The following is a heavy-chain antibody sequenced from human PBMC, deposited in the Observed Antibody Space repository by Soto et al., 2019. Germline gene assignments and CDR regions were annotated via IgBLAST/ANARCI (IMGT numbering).Heavy chain of an antibody. V-gene: IGHV3-23*01. CDR2: ISASGDRT. CDR1: GFTLTNYA. J-gene: IGHJ3*01. CDR3: EGSWT. Sequence: EVQLLESGGGLVQPGGSLRLSCAVSGFTLTNYAMSWVRQAPGKGLEWVVWISASGDRTYYADSVKGRFTISKDSSKNTLWLEMNSLRAEDSAVYHCEGSWTWGQGTMVTVSS. D-gene: IGHD5-12*01.